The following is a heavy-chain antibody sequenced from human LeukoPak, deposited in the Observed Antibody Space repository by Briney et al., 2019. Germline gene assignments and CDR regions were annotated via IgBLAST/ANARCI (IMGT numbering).Heavy chain of an antibody. V-gene: IGHV1-18*01. CDR1: GYTFTSYG. J-gene: IGHJ4*02. Sequence: GASVTVSCTASGYTFTSYGISWVRQAPGQGLEWMGWISAYNGNTNYAQKLQGRVTLTTDTSTSTAYMELSSLRSDDTAVYYCATRVGPGGSDFDYWGQGTLVTVSS. D-gene: IGHD3-10*01. CDR3: ATRVGPGGSDFDY. CDR2: ISAYNGNT.